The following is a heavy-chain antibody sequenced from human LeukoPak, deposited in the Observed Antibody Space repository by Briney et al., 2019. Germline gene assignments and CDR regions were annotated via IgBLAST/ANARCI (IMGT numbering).Heavy chain of an antibody. CDR2: INHSGST. D-gene: IGHD2-2*01. CDR3: ARGRIVVVPAAMLSETYYYYMDV. J-gene: IGHJ6*03. V-gene: IGHV4-34*01. Sequence: SETLSLTCAVYGGSFSGYYWSWIRQPPGEGLEWIGEINHSGSTNYNPSLKSRVTISVDTSKNQFSLKLSSVTAADTAVYYCARGRIVVVPAAMLSETYYYYMDVWGKGTTVTVSS. CDR1: GGSFSGYY.